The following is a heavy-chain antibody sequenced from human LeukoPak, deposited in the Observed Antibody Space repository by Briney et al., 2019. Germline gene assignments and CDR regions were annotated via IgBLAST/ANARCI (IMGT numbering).Heavy chain of an antibody. J-gene: IGHJ2*01. Sequence: KPSETLSLTCTVSGGSISSYYWSWIRQPPGKGLEWIGYIYSSGSTNYNPSLKSRVTISVDRSKNQFSLKLSSVTAADTAVYYCASRVGANHYWYFDLWGRGTLVTVSS. CDR1: GGSISSYY. CDR2: IYSSGST. D-gene: IGHD1-26*01. V-gene: IGHV4-4*09. CDR3: ASRVGANHYWYFDL.